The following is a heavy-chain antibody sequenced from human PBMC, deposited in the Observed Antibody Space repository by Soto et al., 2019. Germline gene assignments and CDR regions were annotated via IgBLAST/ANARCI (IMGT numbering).Heavy chain of an antibody. J-gene: IGHJ3*02. CDR1: GYSFTSYW. V-gene: IGHV5-10-1*01. D-gene: IGHD3-22*01. Sequence: ESLKISCKGSGYSFTSYWISWVRQMPGKGLEWMGRIDPSDSYTNYSPSFQGHVTISAGKSISTAYLQWSSLKASDTAMYYCARRYYYDSSGLGAFDIWGQGTMVTVSS. CDR2: IDPSDSYT. CDR3: ARRYYYDSSGLGAFDI.